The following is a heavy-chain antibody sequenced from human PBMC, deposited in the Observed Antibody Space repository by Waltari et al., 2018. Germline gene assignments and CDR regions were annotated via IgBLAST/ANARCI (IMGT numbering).Heavy chain of an antibody. CDR3: ARLSYHIVTGYGWFDP. CDR1: GGSISSESYY. Sequence: QLQLQESGPGLVKPSETLSLTCTVSGGSISSESYYWGWIRQPPGKGLEWIGFISYSGGTYYNPSLKSRFTRSVDTSKNQFSLKLSSVTAADTAVYYCARLSYHIVTGYGWFDPWGLGTLVTVSS. CDR2: ISYSGGT. D-gene: IGHD3-9*01. V-gene: IGHV4-39*01. J-gene: IGHJ5*02.